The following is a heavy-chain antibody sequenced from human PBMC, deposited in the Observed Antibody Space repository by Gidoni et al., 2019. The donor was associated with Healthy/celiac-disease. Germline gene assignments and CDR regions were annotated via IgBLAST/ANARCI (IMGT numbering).Heavy chain of an antibody. J-gene: IGHJ6*02. CDR2: ISYDGSNK. D-gene: IGHD5-18*01. V-gene: IGHV3-30-3*01. Sequence: QVQLVESGGGVVQPGRSLRLSCAAPGFTFSSSAMHRVRQPPGKGLEWVAVISYDGSNKYYADSVKGRFTISRDNSKNTLYLQMNSLRAEDTAVYYCARENLGRGYSYGYRGMDVWGQGTTVTVSS. CDR1: GFTFSSSA. CDR3: ARENLGRGYSYGYRGMDV.